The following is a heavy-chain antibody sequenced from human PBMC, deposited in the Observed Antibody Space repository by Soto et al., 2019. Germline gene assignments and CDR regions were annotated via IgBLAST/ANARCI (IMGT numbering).Heavy chain of an antibody. D-gene: IGHD2-2*01. CDR1: GFSLTTSGVG. V-gene: IGHV2-5*02. Sequence: QITLKESGPTLVTPTQTLTLTCTFSGFSLTTSGVGVGWIRQPPGKALEWLALIYWDDEKRYSPSLQSRLTLNKDTSKNAVDLTVTNMNPVDTGTNYCALRLSASSDDAFDISGQGTVVYVSS. CDR3: ALRLSASSDDAFDI. J-gene: IGHJ3*02. CDR2: IYWDDEK.